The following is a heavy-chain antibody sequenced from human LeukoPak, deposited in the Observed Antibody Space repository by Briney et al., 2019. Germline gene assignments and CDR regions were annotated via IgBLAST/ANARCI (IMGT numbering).Heavy chain of an antibody. Sequence: SETLSLTCAVYGGSFSGYYWSWIRQPPGKGLEWIGEINHSGSTNYNPSLKSRVTISVDTSKNQFSLKLSSVTAADTAVYYCARTRRRPAYYDYVWGSYRPNYFDYWGQGTLVTVSS. CDR1: GGSFSGYY. J-gene: IGHJ4*02. D-gene: IGHD3-16*02. CDR3: ARTRRRPAYYDYVWGSYRPNYFDY. V-gene: IGHV4-34*01. CDR2: INHSGST.